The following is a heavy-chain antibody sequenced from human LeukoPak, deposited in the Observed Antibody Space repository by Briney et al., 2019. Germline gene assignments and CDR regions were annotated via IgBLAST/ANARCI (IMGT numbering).Heavy chain of an antibody. Sequence: NPSETLSLTCTVSGGSISSYYWSWIRQPPGKGLEWIGYIYYSGSTNYNPSLKSRVTISVDTSKNQFSLKLSSVTAADTAVYYCARRRKVTDYYDSSAWTRVAFDIWGQGTMVTVSS. CDR3: ARRRKVTDYYDSSAWTRVAFDI. V-gene: IGHV4-59*01. D-gene: IGHD3-22*01. CDR1: GGSISSYY. J-gene: IGHJ3*02. CDR2: IYYSGST.